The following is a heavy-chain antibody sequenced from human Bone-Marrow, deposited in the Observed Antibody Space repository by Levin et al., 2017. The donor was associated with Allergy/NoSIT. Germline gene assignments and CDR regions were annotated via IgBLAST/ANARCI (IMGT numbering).Heavy chain of an antibody. J-gene: IGHJ4*02. CDR1: GGSISSYSYH. D-gene: IGHD3-10*01. CDR3: ARGSMDLYFDY. V-gene: IGHV4-39*01. CDR2: IYYSGST. Sequence: SETLSLTCTVSGGSISSYSYHWGWIRQSPGKGLEWIGNIYYSGSTSYTPSLKSRVTISVDTSKNQFSLKLNSVTAADTAVYYCARGSMDLYFDYWGQGTLVTVSS.